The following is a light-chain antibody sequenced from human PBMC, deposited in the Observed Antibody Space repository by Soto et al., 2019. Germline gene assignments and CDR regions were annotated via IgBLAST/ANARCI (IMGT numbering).Light chain of an antibody. V-gene: IGKV1-17*03. CDR3: QQHHSYPYT. CDR1: QDISNY. CDR2: AAS. Sequence: DIPLTQSPSAMSASVGDRVTITCRASQDISNYLGWFQQKPGKAPDRLIYAASNLRSGVPSRFSGSGTGTEFTLTIASLQPEDFATYYCQQHHSYPYTFGQGTYLEIK. J-gene: IGKJ2*01.